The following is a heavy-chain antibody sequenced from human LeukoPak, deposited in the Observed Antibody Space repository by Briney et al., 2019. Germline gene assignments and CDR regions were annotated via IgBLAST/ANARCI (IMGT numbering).Heavy chain of an antibody. D-gene: IGHD6-13*01. J-gene: IGHJ4*02. Sequence: GASVKVSCKASGYTFTGYYMHWVRQAPGQGLEWMGWINPNSGGTNHAQKFQGRVTMTRDTSISTAYMELSRLRSDDTAVYYCAREGPRAAADYWGQGTLVTVSS. CDR2: INPNSGGT. CDR3: AREGPRAAADY. V-gene: IGHV1-2*02. CDR1: GYTFTGYY.